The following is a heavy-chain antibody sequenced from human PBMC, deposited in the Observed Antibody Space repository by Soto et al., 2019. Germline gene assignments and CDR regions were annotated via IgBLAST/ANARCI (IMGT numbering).Heavy chain of an antibody. D-gene: IGHD4-17*01. CDR2: ISSSSSYT. Sequence: GGSLRLSCAASGFTFSDYYMSWIRQAPGKGLEWISYISSSSSYTNYADSVKGRFTISTDNAKNSLYLQMNGLRAEDTAVYYCASRTVTTYFDAFDIWGQGTMVTVSS. V-gene: IGHV3-11*06. CDR1: GFTFSDYY. CDR3: ASRTVTTYFDAFDI. J-gene: IGHJ3*02.